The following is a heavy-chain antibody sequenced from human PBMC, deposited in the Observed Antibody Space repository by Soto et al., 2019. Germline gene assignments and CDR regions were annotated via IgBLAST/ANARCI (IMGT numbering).Heavy chain of an antibody. Sequence: QVQLQESGPGLVKPSGTLSLTCAVSGGSISSSNWWSWVGQPPGKGLEWIGEIYHSGNTNYNPSLKSRVTMAVDKSRNQFSLKLSSVTAADTAVYYCARRWGEGRVDYWGQGTLVTVSS. CDR2: IYHSGNT. CDR3: ARRWGEGRVDY. J-gene: IGHJ4*02. D-gene: IGHD3-10*01. V-gene: IGHV4-4*02. CDR1: GGSISSSNW.